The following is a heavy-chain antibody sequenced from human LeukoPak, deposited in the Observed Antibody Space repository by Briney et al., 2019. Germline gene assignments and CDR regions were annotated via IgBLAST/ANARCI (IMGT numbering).Heavy chain of an antibody. J-gene: IGHJ4*02. Sequence: GGSLRLSCAASGFTFSDYDMHWVRQATGKGLEWVSAIGTAGDTYYTGSVKGRFTISREHDKNSLYLQMNSLRAGDTAVYYCARVAKERVGVVYYFDYWGQGTLVTVSS. CDR1: GFTFSDYD. CDR2: IGTAGDT. V-gene: IGHV3-13*01. CDR3: ARVAKERVGVVYYFDY. D-gene: IGHD3-3*01.